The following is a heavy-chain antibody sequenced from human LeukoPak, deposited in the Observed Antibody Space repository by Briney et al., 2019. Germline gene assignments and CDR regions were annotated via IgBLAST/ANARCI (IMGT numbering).Heavy chain of an antibody. V-gene: IGHV1-2*02. CDR1: GYTFTGYY. D-gene: IGHD3-9*01. CDR2: INPNSGGT. Sequence: ASVKVSCKASGYTFTGYYMHWVRQAPGQGLEWMGWINPNSGGTNYAQKFQGRVTMTRDTSISTVYMELSSLRSEDTAVYYCARGYDIFSGYYDFEYWGQGTLVTVSS. CDR3: ARGYDIFSGYYDFEY. J-gene: IGHJ4*02.